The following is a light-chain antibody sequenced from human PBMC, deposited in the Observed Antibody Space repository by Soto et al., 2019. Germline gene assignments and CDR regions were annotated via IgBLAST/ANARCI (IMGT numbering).Light chain of an antibody. V-gene: IGLV2-14*01. Sequence: ALTQAVSVSGCPGDSLTITCTRTISDVGRYNYVSWYQQHPGKAPKLIIYDVSNRPSGVSNRFSGSKSGNTASMTISVLQAEDEADYYCHSYTSSSTYGFGTGTKVTVL. CDR3: HSYTSSSTYG. J-gene: IGLJ1*01. CDR2: DVS. CDR1: ISDVGRYNY.